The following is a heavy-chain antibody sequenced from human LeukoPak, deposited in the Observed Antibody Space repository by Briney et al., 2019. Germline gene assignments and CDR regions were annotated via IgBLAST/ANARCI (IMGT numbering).Heavy chain of an antibody. D-gene: IGHD3-3*01. CDR1: GFTFHDYA. CDR3: ARERPNYDFWSGYSSFDV. Sequence: GRSLRLSCAASGFTFHDYAMHWVRQAPGKGLEWVSGISWNSGSIGYADSVKGRFTISRDNAKNSLYLQMNSLRAEDTALYYCARERPNYDFWSGYSSFDVWGKGTTVTVSS. J-gene: IGHJ6*04. V-gene: IGHV3-9*01. CDR2: ISWNSGSI.